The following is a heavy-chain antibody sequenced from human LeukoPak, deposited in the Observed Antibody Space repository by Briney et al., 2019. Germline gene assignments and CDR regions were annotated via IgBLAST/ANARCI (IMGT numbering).Heavy chain of an antibody. D-gene: IGHD5-12*01. CDR3: AKGDMPIVARALDY. Sequence: SETLSLTCTVSGRSLSSYYWSWIRQPPARGLEWVGYIYYSGSTNYNPSLKSRVTISVDRPKNQLSLKLSSVTAADTAVYYCAKGDMPIVARALDYWGQGTLVTVSS. V-gene: IGHV4-59*01. CDR1: GRSLSSYY. J-gene: IGHJ4*02. CDR2: IYYSGST.